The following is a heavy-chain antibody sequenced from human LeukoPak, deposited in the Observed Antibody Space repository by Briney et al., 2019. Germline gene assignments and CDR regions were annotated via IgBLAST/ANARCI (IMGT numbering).Heavy chain of an antibody. Sequence: PSETLSLTCAVSGGSISSRNYYWGWIRQPPGKGLEWIGNIYYCGSTYYNPSLKCRVTISVDTSMTQFSLKLSSVTAAGTAVYYCAREEYYYDSSGQDSLYFFDYWGQGTLVTVSS. CDR1: GGSISSRNYY. D-gene: IGHD3-22*01. CDR3: AREEYYYDSSGQDSLYFFDY. V-gene: IGHV4-39*07. J-gene: IGHJ4*02. CDR2: IYYCGST.